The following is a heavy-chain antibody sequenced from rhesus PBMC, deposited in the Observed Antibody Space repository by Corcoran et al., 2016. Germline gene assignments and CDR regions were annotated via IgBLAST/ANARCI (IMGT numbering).Heavy chain of an antibody. Sequence: QVQLQESGPGLVKPSQTLSLTCAISGDSVSSNSATWNWIRQSPPRGLEWLGRTYSRSKCTNDYAQSVQNRISINPNTSKNQFSLQLNSVTPEDMAVYYCAREGYSSFDYWGQGVLVTVSS. CDR3: AREGYSSFDY. V-gene: IGHV6-1*01. CDR1: GDSVSSNSAT. D-gene: IGHD6-13*01. CDR2: TYSRSKCTN. J-gene: IGHJ4*01.